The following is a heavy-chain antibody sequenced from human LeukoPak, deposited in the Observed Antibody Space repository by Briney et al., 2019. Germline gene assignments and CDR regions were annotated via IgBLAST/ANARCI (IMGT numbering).Heavy chain of an antibody. CDR1: GGSFSGYY. Sequence: SETLSLTCAVYGGSFSGYYWSWIRQPPGKGLEWIGEINHSGSTNYNPSLKSRVTISVDTSKNQFSLKLSSVTAADTAVYYCASASVAGNDYWGQGTLVTVSS. V-gene: IGHV4-34*01. CDR3: ASASVAGNDY. J-gene: IGHJ4*02. D-gene: IGHD6-19*01. CDR2: INHSGST.